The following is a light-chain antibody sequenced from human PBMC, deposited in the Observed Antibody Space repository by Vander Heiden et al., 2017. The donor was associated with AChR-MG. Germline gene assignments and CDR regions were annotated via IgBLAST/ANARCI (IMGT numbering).Light chain of an antibody. V-gene: IGKV1-12*01. Sequence: LPMAPSPSSVSASVGDRVTITCRASQDISSWLTWYQQKPGKAPKLLIYDASSLQTGVPSRFSGSGSGTDFTLTISSLQPEDIATYYCQQYDNFPLTFGPGTKVEIK. CDR2: DAS. CDR3: QQYDNFPLT. CDR1: QDISSW. J-gene: IGKJ2*01.